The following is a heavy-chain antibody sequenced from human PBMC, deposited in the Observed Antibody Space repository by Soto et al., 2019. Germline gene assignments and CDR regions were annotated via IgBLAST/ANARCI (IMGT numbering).Heavy chain of an antibody. CDR1: GFAFSDYY. D-gene: IGHD3-22*01. J-gene: IGHJ4*02. Sequence: GGSLRLSCAASGFAFSDYYMSWIRRAPGKGLEWVSYISSSGDIIYYADSVKGRFTISRDNAKNSLYLQMNSLRAEDTAVYYCARDLGYYDSSGYFDSWGQGTLVTVSS. CDR2: ISSSGDII. V-gene: IGHV3-11*01. CDR3: ARDLGYYDSSGYFDS.